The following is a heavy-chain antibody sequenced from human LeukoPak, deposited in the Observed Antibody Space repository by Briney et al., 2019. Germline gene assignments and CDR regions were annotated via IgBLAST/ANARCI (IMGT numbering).Heavy chain of an antibody. CDR3: ARLSPSPDY. V-gene: IGHV4-4*07. Sequence: SETLSLTCTVSGVPISGYYWSWIRQPAGKGLEWIGHIYSSGTTNYNPSLSSRVTMSLDTSKSQFSLNLRSVTAADAAVYFCARLSPSPDYWGQGTLVTVSS. J-gene: IGHJ4*02. CDR2: IYSSGTT. D-gene: IGHD5/OR15-5a*01. CDR1: GVPISGYY.